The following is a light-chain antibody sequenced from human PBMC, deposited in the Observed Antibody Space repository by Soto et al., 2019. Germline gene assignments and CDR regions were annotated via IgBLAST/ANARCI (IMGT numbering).Light chain of an antibody. CDR3: QQYDNWPLT. Sequence: IVLTQSPGILSLSPGERATLSCRASQSVSSSYLAWYQQKPGQAPRLLIYGASTRATGIPARFSGSGSGTEFTLTISSLQSELFAVYYCQQYDNWPLTFGGGTKVDIK. CDR1: QSVSSSY. J-gene: IGKJ4*01. CDR2: GAS. V-gene: IGKV3-15*01.